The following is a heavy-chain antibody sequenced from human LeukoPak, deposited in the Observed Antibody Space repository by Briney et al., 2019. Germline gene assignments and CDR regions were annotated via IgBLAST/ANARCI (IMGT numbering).Heavy chain of an antibody. V-gene: IGHV4-59*08. D-gene: IGHD3-9*01. CDR1: GGSISSYY. CDR2: IYYSGST. J-gene: IGHJ4*02. CDR3: ARQSGGYFDWLYYFDY. Sequence: PSETLSLTCTVSGGSISSYYWSWIRQPPGKGLEWIGYIYYSGSTNYNPSLKSRVTISVDTSKNQFSLKLSSVTAADTAVYYCARQSGGYFDWLYYFDYWGQGTLVTVSS.